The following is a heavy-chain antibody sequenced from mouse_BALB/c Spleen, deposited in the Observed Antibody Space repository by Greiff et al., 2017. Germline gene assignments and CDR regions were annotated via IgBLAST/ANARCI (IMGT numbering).Heavy chain of an antibody. CDR1: GFTFSDYG. CDR3: ARGRDAMDY. CDR2: ISNLAYSI. Sequence: EVKLMESGGGLVQPGGSRKLSCAASGFTFSDYGMAWVRQAPGKGPEWVAFISNLAYSIYYADTVTGRFTISRENAKNTLYLEMSSLRSEDTAMYYCARGRDAMDYWGQGTSVTVSS. J-gene: IGHJ4*01. V-gene: IGHV5-15*02.